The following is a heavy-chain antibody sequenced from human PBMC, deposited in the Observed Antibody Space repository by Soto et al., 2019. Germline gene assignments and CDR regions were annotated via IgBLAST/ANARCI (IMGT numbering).Heavy chain of an antibody. CDR2: IYHAGSP. Sequence: HLQESGPGLVKPSGTLSLTCDVSGGSRSSSSCWTWVRHSPGKGLEWIGEIYHAGSPNYNPSVRSRVTILADKSKNHFSLRLTSVTAADTAIYSCARGLSFRGDFDVWGQGTTVTVSS. CDR1: GGSRSSSSC. CDR3: ARGLSFRGDFDV. D-gene: IGHD2-21*02. J-gene: IGHJ3*01. V-gene: IGHV4-4*02.